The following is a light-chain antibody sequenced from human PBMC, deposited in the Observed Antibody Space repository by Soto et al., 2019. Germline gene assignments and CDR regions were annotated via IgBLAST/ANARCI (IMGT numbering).Light chain of an antibody. J-gene: IGKJ1*01. CDR3: HQRSNWPWT. CDR1: QSVSSY. CDR2: DAS. Sequence: EVVLPQSKATLSLSPGERATLSCVASQSVSSYLAWYQQKPGQAPRLLIYDASNRATGIPARFSGSGSGTDFTLTISSLEPEDFAVYYCHQRSNWPWTFGQGSNVDI. V-gene: IGKV3-11*01.